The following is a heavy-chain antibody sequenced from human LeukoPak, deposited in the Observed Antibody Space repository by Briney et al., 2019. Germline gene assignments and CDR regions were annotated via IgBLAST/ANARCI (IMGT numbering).Heavy chain of an antibody. D-gene: IGHD1-26*01. CDR2: IYAGGENT. CDR1: GFTFSNYA. Sequence: GGSLRLSCAASGFTFSNYAMTWARQAPGKGLEWVSGIYAGGENTYYADSVKGRFTISRDNSKNTLYLQMNSLRGEDTAIYYCVRGLRELPYWGQGTLVTVSS. V-gene: IGHV3-23*01. CDR3: VRGLRELPY. J-gene: IGHJ4*02.